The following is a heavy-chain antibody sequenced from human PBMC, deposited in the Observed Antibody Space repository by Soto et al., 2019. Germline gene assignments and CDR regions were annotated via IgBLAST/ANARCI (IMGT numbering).Heavy chain of an antibody. V-gene: IGHV4-34*01. J-gene: IGHJ6*02. Sequence: PSETLSLTCAVYGGSFSGYYWSWIRQPPGKGLEWIGEINHSGSTNYNPSLKSRVTISVDTSKNQFSLKLSSVTAADTAVYYCARDRGSSLTPYGMDVWGQGTTVTVSS. CDR1: GGSFSGYY. CDR2: INHSGST. CDR3: ARDRGSSLTPYGMDV. D-gene: IGHD3-10*01.